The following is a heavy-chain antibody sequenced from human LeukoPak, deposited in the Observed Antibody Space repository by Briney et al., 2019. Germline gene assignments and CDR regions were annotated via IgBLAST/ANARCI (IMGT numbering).Heavy chain of an antibody. CDR3: ARDSPYYDSSGYQASFDY. V-gene: IGHV4-4*07. J-gene: IGHJ4*02. CDR2: IYTSGST. Sequence: PSETLSLTCTVSGGSISSYYWSWIRQPAGKGLEWIGRIYTSGSTNYNPSLKSRVTMSVDTSKNQFSLKLSSVTAADTAVYYCARDSPYYDSSGYQASFDYWGQGTLVTVSS. D-gene: IGHD3-22*01. CDR1: GGSISSYY.